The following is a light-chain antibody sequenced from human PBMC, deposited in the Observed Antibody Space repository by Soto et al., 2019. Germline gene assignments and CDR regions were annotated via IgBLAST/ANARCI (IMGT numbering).Light chain of an antibody. J-gene: IGKJ1*01. V-gene: IGKV4-1*01. Sequence: DIVMTQSPDSLAVSLGARATINCKSSQSVLYNFNNKNQLAWYQQRPGQPPTLLIYWASTRESGVPDRFSGSGSGTDFTLTISSLQAEDVAVYYCQQYYSAPRTFGQGTTVEIK. CDR1: QSVLYNFNNKNQ. CDR3: QQYYSAPRT. CDR2: WAS.